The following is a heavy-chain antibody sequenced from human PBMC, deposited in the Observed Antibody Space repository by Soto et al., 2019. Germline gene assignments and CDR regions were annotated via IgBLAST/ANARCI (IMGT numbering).Heavy chain of an antibody. V-gene: IGHV1-3*01. CDR2: INAGNGNT. CDR3: ARDVPVIAVAVTGGNWFDP. Sequence: ASVKVSCKASGYTFTSYAMHWVRQAPGQRLEWMGWINAGNGNTKYSQKFQGRVTITRDTSASTAYMELSSLRSEDTAVYYCARDVPVIAVAVTGGNWFDPWGQGTLVTV. CDR1: GYTFTSYA. D-gene: IGHD6-19*01. J-gene: IGHJ5*02.